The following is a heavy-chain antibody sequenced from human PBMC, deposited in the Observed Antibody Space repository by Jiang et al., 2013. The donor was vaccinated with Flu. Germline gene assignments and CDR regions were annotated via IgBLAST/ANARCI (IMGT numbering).Heavy chain of an antibody. CDR3: ARDPGGWYYDY. V-gene: IGHV3-33*05. J-gene: IGHJ4*02. Sequence: QLLESGGGVVQPGRSLRLSCAASGFTFSSYGMHWVRQAPGKGLEWVAVISYDGNNKYYEDSMKGRFTISRDNSKNTLYLQMNSLRAEDTAVYYCARDPGGWYYDYWGQGTLVTVSS. CDR1: GFTFSSYG. D-gene: IGHD6-19*01. CDR2: ISYDGNNK.